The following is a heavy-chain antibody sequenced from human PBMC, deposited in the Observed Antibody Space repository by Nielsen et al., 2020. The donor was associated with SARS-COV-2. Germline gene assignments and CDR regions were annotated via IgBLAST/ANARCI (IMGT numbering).Heavy chain of an antibody. V-gene: IGHV4-59*01. CDR1: GGSTSSYY. D-gene: IGHD3-10*01. CDR3: ARRSYGSANER. CDR2: IHYTGGT. J-gene: IGHJ4*02. Sequence: SETLSLTCTVSGGSTSSYYWSWIRQSPGKGLEWIGYIHYTGGTNYNPSLKSRLTISLDTSKNQFSLKLSSVTAADTAVYYCARRSYGSANERWGQGTLVTVSS.